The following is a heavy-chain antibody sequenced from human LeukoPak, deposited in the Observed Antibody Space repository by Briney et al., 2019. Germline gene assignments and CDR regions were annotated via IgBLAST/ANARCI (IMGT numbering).Heavy chain of an antibody. CDR3: AKGSRWYCSSTSCYDYYYFDY. CDR1: GFTFSSYA. Sequence: GGSLRLSCAASGFTFSSYAMSWVRQAPGKGLEWVSAISGSGGSTYYADSVKGRFTISRDNSKNTLYLQMNSLRAEDTAVYYCAKGSRWYCSSTSCYDYYYFDYWGQGTLVTVSS. D-gene: IGHD2-2*01. J-gene: IGHJ4*02. CDR2: ISGSGGST. V-gene: IGHV3-23*01.